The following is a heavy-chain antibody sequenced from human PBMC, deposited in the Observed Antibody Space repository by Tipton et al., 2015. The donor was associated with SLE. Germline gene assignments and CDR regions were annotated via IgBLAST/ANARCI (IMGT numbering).Heavy chain of an antibody. CDR1: GGSISSTNYF. CDR2: IYTSGNT. J-gene: IGHJ6*03. Sequence: TLSLTCTVSGGSISSTNYFWTWIRQPAGKGLEWIGRIYTSGNTNYNPSLQSRVTISIDTSKNQFSLKLSSVTAADTAVYYCAREPVYYYYYMDVWGKGTTVTVSS. CDR3: AREPVYYYYYMDV. V-gene: IGHV4-61*02.